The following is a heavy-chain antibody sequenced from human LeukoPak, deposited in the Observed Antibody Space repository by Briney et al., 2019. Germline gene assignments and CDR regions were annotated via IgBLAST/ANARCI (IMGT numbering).Heavy chain of an antibody. D-gene: IGHD3-10*01. V-gene: IGHV4-34*01. CDR3: ARGLGGYGSGSYGY. CDR2: INHSGST. CDR1: GGSFSGYY. Sequence: PSETLSLTCAVYGGSFSGYYWSWIRQPPGKGLEWIGEINHSGSTNYNLSLKSRVTISVDTSKNQFSLKLSSVTAADTAVYYCARGLGGYGSGSYGYWGQGTLVTVSS. J-gene: IGHJ4*02.